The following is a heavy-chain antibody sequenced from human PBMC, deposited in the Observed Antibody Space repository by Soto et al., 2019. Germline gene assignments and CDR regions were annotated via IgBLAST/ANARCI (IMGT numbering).Heavy chain of an antibody. CDR3: ARDHCSGGTCYEDAFDV. CDR2: ISGSGDTI. CDR1: GFTFSSYA. D-gene: IGHD2-15*01. J-gene: IGHJ3*01. V-gene: IGHV3-48*04. Sequence: GSLRLSCAASGFTFSSYAMSWVRQAPGKGLEWLSYISGSGDTIYYADSVRGRFTISRDNAKKSLYLQMNSLRAEDTALYYCARDHCSGGTCYEDAFDVWGQGTMVTVSS.